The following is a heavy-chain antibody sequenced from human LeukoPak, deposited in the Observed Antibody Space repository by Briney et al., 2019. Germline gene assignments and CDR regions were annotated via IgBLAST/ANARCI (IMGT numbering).Heavy chain of an antibody. Sequence: SETLSLTCTVSGGSISSYYWSWIRQPPGKGLEWIGYIYTSGNTNYNPSLKSRVTISVDTSKNQFSLKLSSVTAADTAVYYCARSTGWLQPVDYWGQGTLVTVSS. CDR1: GGSISSYY. CDR3: ARSTGWLQPVDY. V-gene: IGHV4-4*09. D-gene: IGHD5-24*01. J-gene: IGHJ4*02. CDR2: IYTSGNT.